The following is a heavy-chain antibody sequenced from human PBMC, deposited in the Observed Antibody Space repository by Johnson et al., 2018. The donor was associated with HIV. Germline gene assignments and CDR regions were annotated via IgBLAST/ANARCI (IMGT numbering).Heavy chain of an antibody. D-gene: IGHD3-22*01. J-gene: IGHJ3*02. CDR1: GFTFSSYG. CDR2: ISYDGSNK. Sequence: VESGGGVVQPGRSLRLSCAASGFTFSSYGMHWVRQAPGKGLEWVAVISYDGSNKYYADSVKGRFTIPRDNSKNTLYLQMNSLRAEDTAVYYCARAWVNYYDSPDAFDIWGQGTMVTVSS. V-gene: IGHV3-30*03. CDR3: ARAWVNYYDSPDAFDI.